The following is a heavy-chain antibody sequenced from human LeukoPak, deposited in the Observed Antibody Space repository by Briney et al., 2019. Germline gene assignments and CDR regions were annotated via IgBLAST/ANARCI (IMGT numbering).Heavy chain of an antibody. D-gene: IGHD1-14*01. Sequence: GGSLRLSCAASGFTVITNDMTWIRQAPGKGLEWVSVLYSDGNTKYADSVQGRFTISRDNSKNTLYLEMNSLSPDDTAVYYCARGVEPLAANTLAYWGQGTLVTVSS. V-gene: IGHV3-53*01. CDR3: ARGVEPLAANTLAY. J-gene: IGHJ4*02. CDR1: GFTVITND. CDR2: LYSDGNT.